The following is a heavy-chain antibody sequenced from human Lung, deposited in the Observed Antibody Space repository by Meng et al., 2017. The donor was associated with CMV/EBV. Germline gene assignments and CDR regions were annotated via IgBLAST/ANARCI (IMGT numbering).Heavy chain of an antibody. CDR3: ARDGWGDYTLDY. CDR1: EFRFRSSA. D-gene: IGHD4-17*01. J-gene: IGHJ4*02. Sequence: EASEFRFRSSAMPWVRQAPGKGLEYVSAISSDGETTYYAKSVKGRFTISRDNSKNKMYLQMGSLRVEDMAVYYCARDGWGDYTLDYWGQGTLVTVSS. V-gene: IGHV3-64*01. CDR2: ISSDGETT.